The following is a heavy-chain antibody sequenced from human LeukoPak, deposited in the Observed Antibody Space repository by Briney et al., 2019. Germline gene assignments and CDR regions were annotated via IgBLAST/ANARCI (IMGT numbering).Heavy chain of an antibody. J-gene: IGHJ6*02. CDR3: AKDLTYYERSRYYGMDV. D-gene: IGHD3-22*01. CDR1: GFTFSSYG. V-gene: IGHV3-30*18. Sequence: GGSLRLSCAASGFTFSSYGMHWVRQAPGKGLEWVAVISYDGSNKYYADSVKGRFTISRDNSKNTLYLQMNSLRAEDTAVYYCAKDLTYYERSRYYGMDVWGQGTTVTVSS. CDR2: ISYDGSNK.